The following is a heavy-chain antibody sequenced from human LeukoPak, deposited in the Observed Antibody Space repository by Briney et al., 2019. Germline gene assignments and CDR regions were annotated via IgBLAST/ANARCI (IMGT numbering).Heavy chain of an antibody. D-gene: IGHD6-6*01. Sequence: GGSLRLSCAASGFTFSSYWMTWVRQAPGKGLEWVANINKDGSVQYYVDSVKGRFTISRDNAKNSVYLQMNSLRAEDTAIYNCARIGYSSSSLDLWGRGALVTVSS. V-gene: IGHV3-7*03. CDR1: GFTFSSYW. CDR2: INKDGSVQ. CDR3: ARIGYSSSSLDL. J-gene: IGHJ4*02.